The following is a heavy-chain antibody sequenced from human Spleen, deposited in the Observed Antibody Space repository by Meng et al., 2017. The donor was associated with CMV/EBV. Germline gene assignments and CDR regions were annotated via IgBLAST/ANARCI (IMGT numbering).Heavy chain of an antibody. J-gene: IGHJ4*02. CDR3: ATLEGYPYSTTWYPDS. CDR2: IYYSGNT. D-gene: IGHD6-13*01. Sequence: GSLRLSCTVSGGSISSSSYYWGWIRQPPGKGLEWIGSIYYSGNTYYYPSLKSRVTISVDTSKDQFSLKLSSVTAADTAVYYCATLEGYPYSTTWYPDSWGQGILVTVSS. V-gene: IGHV4-39*01. CDR1: GGSISSSSYY.